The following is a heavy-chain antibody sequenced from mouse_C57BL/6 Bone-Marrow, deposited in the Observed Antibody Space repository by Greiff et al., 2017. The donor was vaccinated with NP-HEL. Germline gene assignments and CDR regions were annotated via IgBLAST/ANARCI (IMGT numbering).Heavy chain of an antibody. CDR1: GYTFTSYW. CDR3: TKGDYSTHYYAMDY. CDR2: IYPGNSDT. V-gene: IGHV1-5*01. Sequence: SGTVLARPGASVKMSCKTSGYTFTSYWMHWVKQRPGQGLEWIGAIYPGNSDTSYNQKFKGKAKLTAVTSASTAYMELSSLTNEDSAVYYCTKGDYSTHYYAMDYWGQGTSVTVSS. J-gene: IGHJ4*01. D-gene: IGHD2-5*01.